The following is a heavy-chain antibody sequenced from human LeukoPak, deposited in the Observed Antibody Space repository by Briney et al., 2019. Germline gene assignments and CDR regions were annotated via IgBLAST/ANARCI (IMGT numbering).Heavy chain of an antibody. D-gene: IGHD6-19*01. CDR2: IYYSGST. V-gene: IGHV4-59*08. Sequence: SETLSLTCTVPGGSISSYYWSWIRQPPGKGLEWIGYIYYSGSTNYNPSLKSRVTISVDTSKNQFSLKLSSVTAADTAVYYCASETVSGWYNYWGQGTLVTVSS. CDR1: GGSISSYY. J-gene: IGHJ4*02. CDR3: ASETVSGWYNY.